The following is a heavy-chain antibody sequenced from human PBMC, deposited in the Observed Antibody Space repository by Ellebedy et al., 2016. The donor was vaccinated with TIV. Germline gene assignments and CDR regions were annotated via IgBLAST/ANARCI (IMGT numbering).Heavy chain of an antibody. D-gene: IGHD1-26*01. J-gene: IGHJ5*02. CDR1: GFTFSSYS. Sequence: GGSLRLXCAASGFTFSSYSMNWVRQAPGKGLEWVSYISSSSYTIYYADSVKGRFTISRDNAKNSLYLQMNSLRAEDTAVYYCARGWEGWFDPWGQGTLVTVSS. CDR3: ARGWEGWFDP. V-gene: IGHV3-48*01. CDR2: ISSSSYTI.